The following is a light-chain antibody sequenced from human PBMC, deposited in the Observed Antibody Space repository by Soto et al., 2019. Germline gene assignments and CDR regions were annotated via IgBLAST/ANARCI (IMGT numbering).Light chain of an antibody. Sequence: EVVLTQSPGTLSLSPGEKATLSCRASQTVDNNYLAWFQQKPGQAPRLLIYGASSTATGIPDRFSGSGSGTDFTLTINRLEPEDFAVYYCQHYGSPPSWTFGQGTKVDIK. CDR3: QHYGSPPSWT. J-gene: IGKJ1*01. CDR1: QTVDNNY. V-gene: IGKV3-20*01. CDR2: GAS.